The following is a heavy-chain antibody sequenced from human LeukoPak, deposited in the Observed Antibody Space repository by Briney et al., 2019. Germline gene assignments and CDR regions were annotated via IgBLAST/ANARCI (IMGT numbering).Heavy chain of an antibody. CDR3: ARGFVLMVYATHNWFDP. V-gene: IGHV4-34*01. CDR1: GGSFSGYY. J-gene: IGHJ5*02. D-gene: IGHD2-8*01. CDR2: INHSGST. Sequence: SETLSLTCTVYGGSFSGYYWSWIRQPPGKGLEWIGEINHSGSTNYNPSLKSRVTISVDTSKNQFSLKLSSVTAADTAVYYCARGFVLMVYATHNWFDPWGQGTLVPVSS.